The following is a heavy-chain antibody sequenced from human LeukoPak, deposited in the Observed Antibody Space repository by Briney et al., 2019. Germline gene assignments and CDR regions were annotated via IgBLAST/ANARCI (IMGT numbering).Heavy chain of an antibody. Sequence: SEALSLTCTVSGVFISSYYWSWIRQPPGKGLEWIGYIYYSGSTNYNPSLKSRVTISVDTSKNQFSLKLSSVTAADTAVYYCARGGGSIVVVPAANNWFDPWGQGTLVTVSS. J-gene: IGHJ5*02. CDR1: GVFISSYY. D-gene: IGHD2-2*01. V-gene: IGHV4-59*01. CDR2: IYYSGST. CDR3: ARGGGSIVVVPAANNWFDP.